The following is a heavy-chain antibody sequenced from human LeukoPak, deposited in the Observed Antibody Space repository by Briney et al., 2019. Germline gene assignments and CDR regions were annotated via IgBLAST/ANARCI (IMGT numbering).Heavy chain of an antibody. CDR3: AREPGIAAAGSRGFDY. Sequence: GGSLRLSCAASGFTFSSYAMHWVRQAPGKGLEWVAVISYDGSNKYYADSVKGRFTISRDNSKNTLYLQMNSLRAEDTAVYYCAREPGIAAAGSRGFDYWGQGTLVTVSS. D-gene: IGHD6-13*01. J-gene: IGHJ4*02. CDR2: ISYDGSNK. V-gene: IGHV3-30-3*01. CDR1: GFTFSSYA.